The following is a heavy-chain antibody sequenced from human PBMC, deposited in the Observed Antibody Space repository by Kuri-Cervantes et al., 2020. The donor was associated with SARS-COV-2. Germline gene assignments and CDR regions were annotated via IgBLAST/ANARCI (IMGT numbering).Heavy chain of an antibody. CDR1: GDSLSDSY. J-gene: IGHJ4*02. Sequence: ESLKISCVVSGDSLSDSYWSWIRQPAGKGLEWIGRIHPSGSTNYNSSLESRVTMSIDTSKKQFSLNLSAVTAADTAVYYCAKDRYFDGRGGYYELGHWGQGVLVTVSS. CDR2: IHPSGST. V-gene: IGHV4-4*07. CDR3: AKDRYFDGRGGYYELGH. D-gene: IGHD3-22*01.